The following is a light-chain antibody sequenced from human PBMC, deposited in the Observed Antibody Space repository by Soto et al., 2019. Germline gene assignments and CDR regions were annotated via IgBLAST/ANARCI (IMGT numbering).Light chain of an antibody. Sequence: DIQMTQSPYSLSASVGDRVTITCRASQSISDFLNWYQQKPGKAPKLLIYAASTLQSGVPSRFSGSGSGTDFALTITSLQAEDFATYYCQQYNYFWAFGQGTKVDIK. CDR2: AAS. CDR1: QSISDF. CDR3: QQYNYFWA. J-gene: IGKJ1*01. V-gene: IGKV1-39*01.